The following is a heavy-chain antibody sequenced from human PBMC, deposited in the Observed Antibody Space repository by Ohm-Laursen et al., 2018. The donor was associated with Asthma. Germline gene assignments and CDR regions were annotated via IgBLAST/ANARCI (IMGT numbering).Heavy chain of an antibody. CDR2: IIPIFGTA. CDR3: ARDFGPRGYNL. J-gene: IGHJ5*02. D-gene: IGHD5-12*01. V-gene: IGHV1-69*13. CDR1: GGTFSSYA. Sequence: GASVKVSCNASGGTFSSYAISWVRQAPGQGLEWMGGIIPIFGTANYAQKFQGRVTITADESTSTAYMELSSLRSEDTAVYYCARDFGPRGYNLWGQGTLVTVSS.